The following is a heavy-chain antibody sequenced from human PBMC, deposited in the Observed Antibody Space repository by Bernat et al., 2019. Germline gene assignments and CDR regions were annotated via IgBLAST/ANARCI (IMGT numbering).Heavy chain of an antibody. V-gene: IGHV4-59*01. J-gene: IGHJ5*02. CDR2: IYYSGST. Sequence: HLHYSFPLLFNPSYTLSLTCTVSGGSISSYYWSWIRQPPGKGLEWIGYIYYSGSTNYNPSLKSRVTISVDTSKNQFSLKLSSVTAADTAVYYCARGARTLEFDPWGQGTLVTVSS. CDR3: ARGARTLEFDP. D-gene: IGHD1-14*01. CDR1: GGSISSYY.